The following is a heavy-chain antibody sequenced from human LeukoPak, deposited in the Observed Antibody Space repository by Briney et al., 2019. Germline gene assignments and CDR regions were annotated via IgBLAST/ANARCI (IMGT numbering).Heavy chain of an antibody. J-gene: IGHJ3*02. V-gene: IGHV4-34*01. Sequence: PSETLSLTCAVYGGSFSGYYWSWIRQPPGKGLEWIGEINHSGSTNYNPSLKSRVTMSVDTSKNQFSLKLSSVTAADTAVYYCARTTLRYFDWSPDAFDIWGQGTLVTVSS. CDR3: ARTTLRYFDWSPDAFDI. CDR2: INHSGST. CDR1: GGSFSGYY. D-gene: IGHD3-9*01.